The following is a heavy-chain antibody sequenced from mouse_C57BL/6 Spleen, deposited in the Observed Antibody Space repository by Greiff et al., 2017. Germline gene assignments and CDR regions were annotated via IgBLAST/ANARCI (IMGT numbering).Heavy chain of an antibody. CDR2: IHPSDSDT. CDR1: GYTFTSYW. Sequence: QVQLQQPGAELVKPGASVKVSCKASGYTFTSYWMHWVKQRPGQGLEWIGRIHPSDSDTNYNQKFKGKATLTVDKSSSTAYMQLSSLTSGDSAVYYCAINYGSSPVAYWGQGTLGTVSA. D-gene: IGHD1-1*01. CDR3: AINYGSSPVAY. J-gene: IGHJ3*01. V-gene: IGHV1-74*01.